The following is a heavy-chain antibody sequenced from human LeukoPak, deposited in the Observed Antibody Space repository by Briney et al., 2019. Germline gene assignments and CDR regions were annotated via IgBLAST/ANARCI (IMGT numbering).Heavy chain of an antibody. CDR1: GGSFSGYY. J-gene: IGHJ6*03. CDR3: ARGAINYDILTGYYYYYYMDV. V-gene: IGHV4-59*01. CDR2: IYYSGST. D-gene: IGHD3-9*01. Sequence: SETLSLTCAVYGGSFSGYYWSWIRQPPGKGLEWIGYIYYSGSTNYNPSLKSRVTISVDTSKNQFSLKLSSVTATDTAVYYCARGAINYDILTGYYYYYYMDVWGKGTTVTISS.